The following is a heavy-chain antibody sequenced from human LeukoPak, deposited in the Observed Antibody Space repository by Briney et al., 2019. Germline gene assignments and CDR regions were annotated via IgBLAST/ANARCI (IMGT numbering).Heavy chain of an antibody. CDR3: ATNTYNGYAIDS. CDR1: GYRLNELS. D-gene: IGHD5-12*01. J-gene: IGHJ4*02. Sequence: ASVKVSCKVSGYRLNELSIHWVRQGPGKGLEWMGGFDPEEGKTIYAQRLQGRVSMTEDTSTDTAFMELRSLRSEDTAVYYCATNTYNGYAIDSWGQGTLITVSS. CDR2: FDPEEGKT. V-gene: IGHV1-24*01.